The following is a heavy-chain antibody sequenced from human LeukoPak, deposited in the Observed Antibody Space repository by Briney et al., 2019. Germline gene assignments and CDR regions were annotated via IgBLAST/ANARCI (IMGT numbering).Heavy chain of an antibody. D-gene: IGHD2-2*03. CDR2: IKKDGNDK. J-gene: IGHJ3*01. Sequence: GGSLRLSCAASEFTFNSYSMSWVRQAPGKGLEWVASIKKDGNDKYYVGSVKGRFTISRDNAENSLYLQMNSLRAEDTAVYYCARWIDGFDVWGQGTMVTVSS. CDR3: ARWIDGFDV. CDR1: EFTFNSYS. V-gene: IGHV3-7*01.